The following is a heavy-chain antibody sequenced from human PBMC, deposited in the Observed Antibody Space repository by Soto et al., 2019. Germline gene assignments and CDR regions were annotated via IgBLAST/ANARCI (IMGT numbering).Heavy chain of an antibody. V-gene: IGHV3-74*01. CDR1: GFTFSSYW. CDR3: ARGVRTAERPYFYMDV. Sequence: GGSLRLSCAASGFTFSSYWMHWVRQAPGKGLVWVSRINSDGSSTSYADSVKGRFTISRDNAKNTLYLQMNSLRAEDTAVYYCARGVRTAERPYFYMDVWGKASTVTVSS. CDR2: INSDGSST. D-gene: IGHD2-2*01. J-gene: IGHJ6*03.